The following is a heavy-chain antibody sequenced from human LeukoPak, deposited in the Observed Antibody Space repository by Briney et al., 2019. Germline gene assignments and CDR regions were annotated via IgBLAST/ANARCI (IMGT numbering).Heavy chain of an antibody. CDR3: ARSSGYYYYNGMDV. CDR2: ISYDGSNK. D-gene: IGHD3-22*01. CDR1: GFTFSSYA. V-gene: IGHV3-30-3*01. J-gene: IGHJ6*02. Sequence: PGGSLRLSCAASGFTFSSYAMHWVRQAPGKGLEWVAVISYDGSNKYYADSVKGRFTISRDNSKNTLYLQMNSLRAEDTAVYYCARSSGYYYYNGMDVWGQGTTVTVSS.